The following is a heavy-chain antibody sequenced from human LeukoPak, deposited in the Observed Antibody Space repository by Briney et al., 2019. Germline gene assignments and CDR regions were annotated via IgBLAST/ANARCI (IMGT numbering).Heavy chain of an antibody. Sequence: GRSLRLSCAASGFTFSSYAMHWVRRAPGKGLEWVAVISYDGSNKYYADSVKGRFTISRDNSKNTLYLQMNSLRAEDTAVYYCARDGYSGYDSFDYWGQGTLVTVSS. CDR3: ARDGYSGYDSFDY. D-gene: IGHD5-12*01. CDR2: ISYDGSNK. J-gene: IGHJ4*02. CDR1: GFTFSSYA. V-gene: IGHV3-30*01.